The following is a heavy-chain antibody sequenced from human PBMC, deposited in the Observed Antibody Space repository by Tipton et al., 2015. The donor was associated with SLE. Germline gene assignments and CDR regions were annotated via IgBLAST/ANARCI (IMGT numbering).Heavy chain of an antibody. CDR3: ARSEGFQLLFQFLQH. J-gene: IGHJ1*01. CDR1: GGSIRRGSYY. D-gene: IGHD2-21*01. CDR2: VYTGGTT. Sequence: LRLSCSVSGGSIRRGSYYWTWVRQPAGKGLEWIGHVYTGGTTTYNPSLNGRVTISLDTSKNHFSLNLTSVTAADTAVYFCARSEGFQLLFQFLQHWGLGTLVTVSS. V-gene: IGHV4-61*09.